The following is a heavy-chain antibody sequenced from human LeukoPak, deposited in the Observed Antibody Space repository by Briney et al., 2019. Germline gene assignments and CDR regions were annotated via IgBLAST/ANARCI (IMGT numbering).Heavy chain of an antibody. V-gene: IGHV1-18*01. CDR1: GYTFTTYG. Sequence: GASVKVSCKASGYTFTTYGLNWVRQAPGQGLEWLGWISGHNGNTDYSQRFQGRVTMTTDTSTNTAYMELRSLTSDDTAVYYCARRPRVTDPYYDYGMDVWGQGTTVTVSS. J-gene: IGHJ6*02. D-gene: IGHD2-21*02. CDR2: ISGHNGNT. CDR3: ARRPRVTDPYYDYGMDV.